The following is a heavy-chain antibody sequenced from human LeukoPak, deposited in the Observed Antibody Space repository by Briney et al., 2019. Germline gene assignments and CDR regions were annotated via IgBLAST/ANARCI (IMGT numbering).Heavy chain of an antibody. J-gene: IGHJ4*02. V-gene: IGHV3-11*01. Sequence: PGASLRLSCAASAFTFSDYYMSWIRQAPGKGREWVSYIIISGTTIYYAASVKGRLTISRDNAKKSMYLQMNSLRAEDTAVYYCARGRYYDSSGIAIPPFDYWGQGTLVTVSS. D-gene: IGHD3-22*01. CDR2: IIISGTTI. CDR3: ARGRYYDSSGIAIPPFDY. CDR1: AFTFSDYY.